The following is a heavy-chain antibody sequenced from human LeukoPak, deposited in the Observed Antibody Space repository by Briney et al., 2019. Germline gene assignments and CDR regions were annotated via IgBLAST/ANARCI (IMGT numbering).Heavy chain of an antibody. CDR3: ARDLGQYYDTSDNWFDP. J-gene: IGHJ5*02. D-gene: IGHD3-22*01. CDR2: IIWSGGST. Sequence: GGSLRLSCAASGFTFADYGMSWVRQTPGKGLEWVSGIIWSGGSTTYADSVKGRFTISRDNAKNTLNLQMNSLRAEDTAVYYCARDLGQYYDTSDNWFDPWGQGTLVTVSS. V-gene: IGHV3-20*04. CDR1: GFTFADYG.